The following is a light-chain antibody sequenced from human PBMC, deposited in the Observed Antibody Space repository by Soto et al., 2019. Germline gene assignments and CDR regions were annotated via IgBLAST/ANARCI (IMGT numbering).Light chain of an antibody. Sequence: QPVLTQPASVSGSVGQSITISCTGTSSDVGSYNLVSWYQQHPGKAPKLMIYEVTKRPSGVSNRLSGSKSGNTASLTISGLQAEDEADYYCASFAGSSTSGYVFGTGTKLTVL. V-gene: IGLV2-23*02. J-gene: IGLJ1*01. CDR2: EVT. CDR3: ASFAGSSTSGYV. CDR1: SSDVGSYNL.